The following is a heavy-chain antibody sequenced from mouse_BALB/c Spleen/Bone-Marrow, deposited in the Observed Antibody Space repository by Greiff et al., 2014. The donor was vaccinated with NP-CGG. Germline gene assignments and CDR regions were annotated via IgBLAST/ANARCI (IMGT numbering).Heavy chain of an antibody. CDR2: ISTYYGDA. J-gene: IGHJ4*01. Sequence: VQLQQSGAELVRPGASVKISCKGSGYTFTDYSIHWIKQSHAKSLEWIGAISTYYGDATNNQKFKGKATLTVDKSSSTAYMELARLAFEDSVIYYCARGVTTGAMDYWGQGTSVTVSS. D-gene: IGHD1-1*01. CDR3: ARGVTTGAMDY. V-gene: IGHV1-67*01. CDR1: GYTFTDYS.